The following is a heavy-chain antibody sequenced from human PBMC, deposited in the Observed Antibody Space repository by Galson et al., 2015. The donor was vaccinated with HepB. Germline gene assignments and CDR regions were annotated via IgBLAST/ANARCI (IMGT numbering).Heavy chain of an antibody. CDR3: ARWIQLWSGGLFDY. CDR2: INPNSGGT. Sequence: SVKVSCKASGYTFTGYYMHWVRQAPGQGLEWMGWINPNSGGTNYAQKFQGWVTMTRDTSISTAYMELSRLRSDDTAVYYCARWIQLWSGGLFDYWGQGTLVTVSS. D-gene: IGHD5-18*01. V-gene: IGHV1-2*04. CDR1: GYTFTGYY. J-gene: IGHJ4*02.